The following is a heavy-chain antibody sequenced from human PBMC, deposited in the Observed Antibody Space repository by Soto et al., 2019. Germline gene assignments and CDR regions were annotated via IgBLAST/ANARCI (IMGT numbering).Heavy chain of an antibody. CDR3: ARHLTYCSAGSCYSDFPYYGMDV. CDR2: IFYSGST. V-gene: IGHV4-39*01. D-gene: IGHD2-15*01. Sequence: PSETLSLTCAVSGGSISSSSYYWGWIRQPPGKGLEWIGSIFYSGSTYYNPSLKSRVTISVDTSKNQSSLKLSSVTAADTAVYYCARHLTYCSAGSCYSDFPYYGMDVWGQGTTVTVSS. CDR1: GGSISSSSYY. J-gene: IGHJ6*02.